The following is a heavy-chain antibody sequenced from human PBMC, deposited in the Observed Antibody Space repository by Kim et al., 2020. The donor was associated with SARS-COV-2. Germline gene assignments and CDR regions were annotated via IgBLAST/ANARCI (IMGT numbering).Heavy chain of an antibody. V-gene: IGHV3-43D*03. D-gene: IGHD3-10*01. CDR3: AKALRSLEYPAFLSFDFDY. CDR2: ISWDGGST. CDR1: GFTFDDYA. J-gene: IGHJ4*02. Sequence: GGSLRLSCAASGFTFDDYAMHWVRQAPGKGLEWVSLISWDGGSTYYADSVKGRFTISRDNSKNSLYLQMNSLRAEDTALYYCAKALRSLEYPAFLSFDFDYWGQGTLVTVSS.